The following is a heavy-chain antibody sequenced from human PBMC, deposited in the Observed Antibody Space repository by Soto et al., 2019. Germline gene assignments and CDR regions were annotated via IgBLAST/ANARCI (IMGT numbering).Heavy chain of an antibody. J-gene: IGHJ6*02. CDR1: GYTFTSYG. D-gene: IGHD1-7*01. CDR2: ISAYNGNT. Sequence: QVQLVQSGAEVKKPGASVKVSCKASGYTFTSYGISWVRQAPGQGLEWMGWISAYNGNTNYAQKPQGRVTMTTDTSTSTAYMELRSLRSDDTAVYYCARVITGTTFYYYYGMDVWGQGTTVTVSS. CDR3: ARVITGTTFYYYYGMDV. V-gene: IGHV1-18*01.